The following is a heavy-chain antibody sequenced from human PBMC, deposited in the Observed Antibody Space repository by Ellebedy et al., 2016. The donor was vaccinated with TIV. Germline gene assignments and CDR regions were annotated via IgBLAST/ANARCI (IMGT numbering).Heavy chain of an antibody. J-gene: IGHJ4*02. CDR2: ISWNSGSI. Sequence: SLKISXAASGFTFDDYAMHWVRQAPGKGLEWVSGISWNSGSIGYADSVKGRFTISRDNAKNSLYLQMNSLRAEDTALYYCAKGRCSGGSCYYDYWGQGTLVTVSS. CDR1: GFTFDDYA. D-gene: IGHD2-15*01. V-gene: IGHV3-9*01. CDR3: AKGRCSGGSCYYDY.